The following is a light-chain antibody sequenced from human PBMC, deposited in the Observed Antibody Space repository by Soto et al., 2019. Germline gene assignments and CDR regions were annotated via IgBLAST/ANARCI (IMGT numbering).Light chain of an antibody. CDR2: EVS. J-gene: IGLJ2*01. CDR3: SSYSSIGTLHV. Sequence: QSVLTQPASVSGSPGQSITISCTGTNSDIGDYNYVSWYQQHPGRAPKLMIFEVSDRPSGVSNRFSGSKSGNTASLTISGLQAEDEADYYCSSYSSIGTLHVFGGGTKLTVL. V-gene: IGLV2-14*01. CDR1: NSDIGDYNY.